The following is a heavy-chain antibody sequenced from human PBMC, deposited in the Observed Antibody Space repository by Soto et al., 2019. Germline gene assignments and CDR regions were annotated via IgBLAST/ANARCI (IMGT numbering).Heavy chain of an antibody. D-gene: IGHD5-18*01. CDR1: GGSISNYY. Sequence: QVQLQESGPGLVKPSETLSLTCTVSGGSISNYYWSWIRQPPGEGLEWIGYIFYTGTTNYNPSLKRRVILSVDTSKDQFSLKLSSVPAADTAVYYCARLRPGYSQGYEGGFDYWGQGTLVTVSS. V-gene: IGHV4-59*08. CDR3: ARLRPGYSQGYEGGFDY. CDR2: IFYTGTT. J-gene: IGHJ4*02.